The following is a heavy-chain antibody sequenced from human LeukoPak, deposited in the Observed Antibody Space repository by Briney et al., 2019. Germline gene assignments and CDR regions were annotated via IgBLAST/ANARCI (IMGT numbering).Heavy chain of an antibody. J-gene: IGHJ4*02. V-gene: IGHV1-18*01. CDR3: ARVDGKYYYDSSGPAHY. Sequence: GASVKVSRRASGYTFTSYGISWVRQAPGKGLEWMGWISAYNGNTNYAQKLQGRVTMTTDTSTSTAYMELRSLRSDDTAVYYCARVDGKYYYDSSGPAHYWGQGTLVTVSS. CDR1: GYTFTSYG. D-gene: IGHD3-22*01. CDR2: ISAYNGNT.